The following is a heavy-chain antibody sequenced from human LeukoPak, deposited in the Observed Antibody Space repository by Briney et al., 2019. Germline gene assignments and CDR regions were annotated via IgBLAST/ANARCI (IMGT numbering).Heavy chain of an antibody. D-gene: IGHD6-13*01. J-gene: IGHJ5*02. CDR3: ARGVGAAAGIP. CDR1: GFTFSSYM. CDR2: ISSSSSYI. V-gene: IGHV3-21*01. Sequence: GGSLRLSCAASGFTFSSYMMNWVRQAPGKGLEWISSISSSSSYIYNADSVKGRFTISRDNSKNTLYLQMNSLRAEDTAVYYCARGVGAAAGIPWGQGTLVTVSS.